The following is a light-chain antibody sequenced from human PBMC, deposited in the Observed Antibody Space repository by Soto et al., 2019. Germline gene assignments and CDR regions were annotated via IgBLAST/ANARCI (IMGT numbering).Light chain of an antibody. CDR2: WAS. CDR3: QQYYSTPYT. J-gene: IGKJ2*01. V-gene: IGKV4-1*01. CDR1: QSVLYNSNNKDY. Sequence: DIVMTQSPDSLPVSLGERATINCKSSQSVLYNSNNKDYLAWYQQKPGQPPKLLIYWASTRESGVPDRFTGSGSGTDFTLTISSLQAEAVAVYYCQQYYSTPYTFGQGTKLEI.